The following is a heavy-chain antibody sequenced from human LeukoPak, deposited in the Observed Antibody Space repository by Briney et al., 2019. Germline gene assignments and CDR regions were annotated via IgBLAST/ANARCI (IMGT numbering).Heavy chain of an antibody. V-gene: IGHV3-23*01. CDR1: GFNFNMFA. CDR2: LSHGGSTT. Sequence: GGSLRLSCTGSGFNFNMFAMNWVRQGPGQGLEWVSGLSHGGSTTNYADSVKGRFTISRDKSKNMVFLQMNSLRPEDTAVYYCAKEQRIRHCSEGVCMEGYYFDYWGQGTLVTVSS. J-gene: IGHJ4*02. CDR3: AKEQRIRHCSEGVCMEGYYFDY. D-gene: IGHD2-8*01.